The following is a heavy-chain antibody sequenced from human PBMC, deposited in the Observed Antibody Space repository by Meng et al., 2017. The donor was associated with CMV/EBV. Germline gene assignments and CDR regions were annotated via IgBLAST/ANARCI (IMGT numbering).Heavy chain of an antibody. CDR2: INHSGST. CDR3: ARGGRDVLRFLEWLPGRYGMDV. D-gene: IGHD3-3*01. Sequence: ADTLSLPCAVYGGSFRAYYWSWIRKPPGKGLEWFGEINHSGSTNYNPSLKSRVTISVDTSKNQFSLKLSSVTAADTAVYYCARGGRDVLRFLEWLPGRYGMDVWGQGTTVTVSS. V-gene: IGHV4-34*01. CDR1: GGSFRAYY. J-gene: IGHJ6*02.